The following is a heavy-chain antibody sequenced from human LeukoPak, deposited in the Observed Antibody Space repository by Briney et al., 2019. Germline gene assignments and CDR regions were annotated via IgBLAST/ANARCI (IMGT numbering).Heavy chain of an antibody. CDR3: VRDVWLPCCGSVSCTSFDP. J-gene: IGHJ5*01. CDR1: GFTFSGNG. Sequence: GRSLRLSCAASGFTFSGNGMHCVRPAPGKGLEWVAHIWHDASKEYYAESVRGRFTVSRDNSKNMLYLEMNSLRVEDTAVFYCVRDVWLPCCGSVSCTSFDPWGQGTLVLVSP. CDR2: IWHDASKE. D-gene: IGHD3-22*01. V-gene: IGHV3-33*01.